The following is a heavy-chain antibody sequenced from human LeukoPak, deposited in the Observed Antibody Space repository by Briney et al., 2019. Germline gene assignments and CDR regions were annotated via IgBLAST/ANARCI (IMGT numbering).Heavy chain of an antibody. D-gene: IGHD6-13*01. Sequence: GGSLRLSCAASGFTFSSYALHWVRQAPGRGLDWVSSIGGGTGGGTYYADSVRGRFTISRDNSKNTLYLQMNSLRAEDTALYFCAEGDIEEAGLDYWGQGTLVTVSS. CDR2: IGGGTGGGT. CDR3: AEGDIEEAGLDY. J-gene: IGHJ4*02. V-gene: IGHV3-23*01. CDR1: GFTFSSYA.